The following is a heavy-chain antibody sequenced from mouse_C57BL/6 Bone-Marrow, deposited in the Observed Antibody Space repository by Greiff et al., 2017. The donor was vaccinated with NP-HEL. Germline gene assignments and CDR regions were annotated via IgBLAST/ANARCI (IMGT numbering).Heavy chain of an antibody. CDR2: IWRGGST. D-gene: IGHD1-1*01. CDR1: GFSLTSYG. V-gene: IGHV2-5*01. J-gene: IGHJ1*03. CDR3: AKEYYYGSSFHWYFDV. Sequence: VKLQESGPGLVQPSQSLSITCTVSGFSLTSYGVHWVRQSPGKGLEWLGVIWRGGSTDYNAAFMSRLSITKDNSKSQVFFKMNSLQADDTAIYYCAKEYYYGSSFHWYFDVWGTGTTVTVSS.